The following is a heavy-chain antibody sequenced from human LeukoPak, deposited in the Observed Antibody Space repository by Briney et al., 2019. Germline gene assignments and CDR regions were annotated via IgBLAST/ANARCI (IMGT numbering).Heavy chain of an antibody. CDR1: GFTVSSNY. V-gene: IGHV3-53*01. D-gene: IGHD6-6*01. CDR3: ARDRIAARPGDYYYYGMDV. J-gene: IGHJ6*02. CDR2: IYSGGST. Sequence: GGSLRLSCAASGFTVSSNYMSWVRQAPGKGLEWVSVIYSGGSTYYADSVKGRFTISRDNSKNTLYLQMNSLRAEDTAVYYCARDRIAARPGDYYYYGMDVWGQGTTFTVSS.